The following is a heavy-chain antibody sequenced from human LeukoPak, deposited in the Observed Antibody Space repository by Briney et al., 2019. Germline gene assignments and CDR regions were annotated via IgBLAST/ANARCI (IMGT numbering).Heavy chain of an antibody. V-gene: IGHV3-66*01. D-gene: IGHD2/OR15-2a*01. CDR2: VYPGGFT. J-gene: IGHJ6*02. CDR3: AIGGVIWRMDV. CDR1: GFTVTSNY. Sequence: GGTLRLSCAVSGFTVTSNYMSWVRQAPGKGLEWVSVVYPGGFTYHADSVKGRFTISRDTSKNTVYLQMNSLRAEDTAVYYCAIGGVIWRMDVWGQGTTVTVSS.